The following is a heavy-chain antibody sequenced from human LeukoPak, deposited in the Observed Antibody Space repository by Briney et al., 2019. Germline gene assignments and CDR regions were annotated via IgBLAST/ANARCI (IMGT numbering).Heavy chain of an antibody. V-gene: IGHV3-7*01. CDR1: GFTFSSYW. D-gene: IGHD3-3*01. Sequence: GGSLRLSCAASGFTFSSYWMSWVRKAPGKGLEWVANIKQDGSEKYYVDSVKGRFTISRDNAKNSLYLQMNSLRAEDTAVYYCARVGTYYDFWSGYYPFDYWGQGTLVTVSS. CDR3: ARVGTYYDFWSGYYPFDY. J-gene: IGHJ4*02. CDR2: IKQDGSEK.